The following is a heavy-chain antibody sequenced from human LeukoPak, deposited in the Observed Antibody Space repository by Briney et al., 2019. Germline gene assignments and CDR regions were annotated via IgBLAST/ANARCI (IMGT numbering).Heavy chain of an antibody. Sequence: ETLSVTCTVSGGSFSSYYWSWVRQPPGKGLEWIGYIYHTGSTNYNPSLKNRVSISVDTSKKQLSLKLTSVTAADTAVYYCAGGLQWLSFDNWGQGNLDPVSS. D-gene: IGHD6-19*01. CDR2: IYHTGST. V-gene: IGHV4-59*01. CDR1: GGSFSSYY. CDR3: AGGLQWLSFDN. J-gene: IGHJ4*02.